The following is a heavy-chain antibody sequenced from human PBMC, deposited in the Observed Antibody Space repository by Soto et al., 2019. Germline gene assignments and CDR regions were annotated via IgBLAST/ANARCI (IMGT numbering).Heavy chain of an antibody. J-gene: IGHJ4*02. CDR3: ARSQITMISYFDY. CDR1: GGSVSSGGYY. D-gene: IGHD3-22*01. V-gene: IGHV4-61*08. Sequence: SETLSLTCTVSGGSVSSGGYYWSWIRQPPGKGLEWIGYIYYTGSTNYSPSFKNRVTISLDTSKNRFSLKLNSMTAADTAVYYCARSQITMISYFDYWGQGTLVTVSS. CDR2: IYYTGST.